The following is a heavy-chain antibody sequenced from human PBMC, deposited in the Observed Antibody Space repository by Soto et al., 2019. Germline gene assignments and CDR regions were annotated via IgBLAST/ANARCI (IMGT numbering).Heavy chain of an antibody. CDR3: ARLQDTVVTPIDT. CDR1: GCSFSTYY. Sequence: SESLTLSCAVSGCSFSTYYWNWIRQSPEKGLEWIAYIHFSGNTNYNPSIKSRVSISVDKSKNQFSLNLTSVTAADTAIYYCARLQDTVVTPIDTWGQGTMVTVSS. V-gene: IGHV4-59*01. D-gene: IGHD2-21*02. CDR2: IHFSGNT. J-gene: IGHJ3*02.